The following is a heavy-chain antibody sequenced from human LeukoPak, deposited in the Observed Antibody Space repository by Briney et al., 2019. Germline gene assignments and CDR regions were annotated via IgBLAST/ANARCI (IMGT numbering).Heavy chain of an antibody. CDR3: ARSYVLRFLEQFDP. CDR1: GFTVSSNY. J-gene: IGHJ5*02. V-gene: IGHV3-66*01. CDR2: IYSGGST. D-gene: IGHD3-3*01. Sequence: GGSLRLSCAASGFTVSSNYMSWVRQAPGKGLEWVSVIYSGGSTYYADSVKGRFTISRDNPKNTLYLQMNSLRAEDTAVYYCARSYVLRFLEQFDPWGQGTLVTVSS.